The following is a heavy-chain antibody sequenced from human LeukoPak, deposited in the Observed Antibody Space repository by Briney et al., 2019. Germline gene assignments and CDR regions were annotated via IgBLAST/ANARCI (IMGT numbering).Heavy chain of an antibody. CDR2: INHNGNVN. CDR3: ARELAVAGPYGMDV. CDR1: GFTFSSYW. V-gene: IGHV3-7*01. J-gene: IGHJ6*02. D-gene: IGHD6-19*01. Sequence: GGSLRLSCAASGFTFSSYWMNWARQAPGKGLEWVASINHNGNVNYYVDSVKGRFTISRDNAKNTLFLQMNSLRAEDTAVYYCARELAVAGPYGMDVWGQGTTVTVSS.